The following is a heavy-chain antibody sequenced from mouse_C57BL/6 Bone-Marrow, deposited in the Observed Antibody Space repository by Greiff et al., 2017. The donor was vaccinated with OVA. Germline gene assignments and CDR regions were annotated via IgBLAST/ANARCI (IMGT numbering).Heavy chain of an antibody. Sequence: EVKLQQSGPELVKPGASVKISCKASGYTFTDYYMNWVKQSHGKSLEWIGDINPNNGGTSYNQKFKGKATLTVDKSSSTAYMELRSLTSEDSAVYYCARGDYDYGGFAYWGQGTLVTVSA. CDR1: GYTFTDYY. CDR2: INPNNGGT. CDR3: ARGDYDYGGFAY. V-gene: IGHV1-26*01. D-gene: IGHD2-4*01. J-gene: IGHJ3*01.